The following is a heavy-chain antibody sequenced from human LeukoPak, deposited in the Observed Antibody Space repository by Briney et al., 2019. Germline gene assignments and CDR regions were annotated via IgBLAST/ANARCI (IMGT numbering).Heavy chain of an antibody. J-gene: IGHJ3*01. V-gene: IGHV3-23*01. CDR3: VVVVEPPGSDGFDV. CDR1: GITLSNYG. Sequence: GSLRLPCAVSGITLSNYGMSWVRQAPGKGLEWVAGISGSGGRTNYADAVKGRFTISRDNARNTVSLQMNSLTIEDTAVYYCVVVVEPPGSDGFDVWGQGTMIAVSS. CDR2: ISGSGGRT. D-gene: IGHD1-14*01.